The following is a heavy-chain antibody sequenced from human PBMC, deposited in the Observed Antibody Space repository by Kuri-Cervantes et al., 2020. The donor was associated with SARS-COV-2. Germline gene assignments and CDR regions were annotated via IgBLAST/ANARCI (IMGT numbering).Heavy chain of an antibody. V-gene: IGHV1-8*02. CDR2: MNPDTGNS. CDR3: ARDNGDWTPDGFDI. D-gene: IGHD2-21*02. CDR1: GGTFSSYA. Sequence: ASVKVSCKASGGTFSSYAISWVRQAPGQGLEWMGWMNPDTGNSGYAQKFRGRVTMTRDTSISTVYMELNSLRSEDSAIYYCARDNGDWTPDGFDIWGQGTMVTVSS. J-gene: IGHJ3*02.